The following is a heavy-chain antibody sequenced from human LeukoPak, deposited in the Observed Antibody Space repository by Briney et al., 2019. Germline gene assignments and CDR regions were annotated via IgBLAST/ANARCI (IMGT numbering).Heavy chain of an antibody. Sequence: PGRSLRLSCAASGFTFSGSAMHWVRQASGKGLEWVGRIRSKANSYATAYAASVKGRFTISRDDSKNTAYLQMNSLKTEDTAVYYCIVHGYFDYWGQGTLVTVSS. V-gene: IGHV3-73*01. CDR1: GFTFSGSA. CDR2: IRSKANSYAT. J-gene: IGHJ4*02. CDR3: IVHGYFDY.